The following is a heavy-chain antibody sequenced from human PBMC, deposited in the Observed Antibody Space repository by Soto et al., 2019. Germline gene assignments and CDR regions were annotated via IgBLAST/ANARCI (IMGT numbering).Heavy chain of an antibody. CDR3: AKSYSSSWYENWFDP. V-gene: IGHV3-23*01. D-gene: IGHD6-13*01. CDR2: ISGSGGST. CDR1: GFTFSSYA. J-gene: IGHJ5*02. Sequence: EVQLLESGGGLVQPGGSLRLSCAASGFTFSSYAMSWVRQAPGKGLEWVSAISGSGGSTYYADSVKGRFTISRDNSKNTMYLQMKSLRAEDTAVYYCAKSYSSSWYENWFDPWGQGTLVTVSS.